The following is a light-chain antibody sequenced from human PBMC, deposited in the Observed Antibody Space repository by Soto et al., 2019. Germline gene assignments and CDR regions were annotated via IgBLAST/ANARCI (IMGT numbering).Light chain of an antibody. CDR2: DVS. Sequence: QSVLTNAAAVSGSPVQSLTISCTGTSSDVGGYDYVSWYQHHPGKAPKLMIYDVSNRPSGGSNRFSGSKSGNTASLTISGLQAEDEADYYCSSYTSSSLYVFGTGTKVTVL. V-gene: IGLV2-14*03. CDR3: SSYTSSSLYV. CDR1: SSDVGGYDY. J-gene: IGLJ1*01.